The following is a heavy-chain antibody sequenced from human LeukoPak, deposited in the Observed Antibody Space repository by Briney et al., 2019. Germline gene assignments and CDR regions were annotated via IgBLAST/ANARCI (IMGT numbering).Heavy chain of an antibody. Sequence: PGGSLRLSCAASGFTFSSYTMNWVRQAPGKGLEWVSYISSSSSTIYYADSVKGRFTISRDNAKNSLYLHMNSLRAEDTALYYCAELGITMIGGVWGKGTTVTISS. V-gene: IGHV3-48*04. CDR2: ISSSSSTI. D-gene: IGHD3-10*02. J-gene: IGHJ6*04. CDR3: AELGITMIGGV. CDR1: GFTFSSYT.